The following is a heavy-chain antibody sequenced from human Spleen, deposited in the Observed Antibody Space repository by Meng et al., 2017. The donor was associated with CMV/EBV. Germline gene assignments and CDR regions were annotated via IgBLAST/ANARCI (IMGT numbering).Heavy chain of an antibody. V-gene: IGHV3-30*02. CDR3: AKPSSGIAVAGTPLPRN. J-gene: IGHJ4*02. CDR2: IRYDGTNK. CDR1: GFTFSSYG. Sequence: GGSLRLSCAASGFTFSSYGMHWVRQAPGKGLEWVAFIRYDGTNKHYADSVKGRFTISRDNSKNTLYLQMNSLRAEDTAVYYCAKPSSGIAVAGTPLPRNWGQGTLVTASS. D-gene: IGHD6-19*01.